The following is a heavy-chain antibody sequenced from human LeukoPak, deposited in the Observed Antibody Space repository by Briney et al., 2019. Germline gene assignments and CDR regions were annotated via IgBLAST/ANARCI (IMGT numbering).Heavy chain of an antibody. CDR1: GFPFDTYT. J-gene: IGHJ3*02. CDR2: VSSSGTNI. Sequence: GGSLRLSCAATGFPFDTYTMTWVRQAPGKELEWVSFVSSSGTNIHYANSVKGRFIISRDNGKNLVFLQMNSLRVEDTAMFYCARDRGTAFDIWGQGTMVTVSS. CDR3: ARDRGTAFDI. V-gene: IGHV3-21*01. D-gene: IGHD3-10*01.